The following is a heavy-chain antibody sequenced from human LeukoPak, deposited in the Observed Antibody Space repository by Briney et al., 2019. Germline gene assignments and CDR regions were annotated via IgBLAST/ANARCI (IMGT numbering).Heavy chain of an antibody. V-gene: IGHV3-30*03. Sequence: GGSLRLSCAASGFTFSSYGMHWVRQAPGKGLEWVAVISYDGSNKYYADSVKGRFTISRDNSKNTLYLQMNSLRAEDTAVYYCARGFRSPYYDILTGYYIGEAIDYWGQGTLVTVSS. J-gene: IGHJ4*02. CDR1: GFTFSSYG. CDR3: ARGFRSPYYDILTGYYIGEAIDY. CDR2: ISYDGSNK. D-gene: IGHD3-9*01.